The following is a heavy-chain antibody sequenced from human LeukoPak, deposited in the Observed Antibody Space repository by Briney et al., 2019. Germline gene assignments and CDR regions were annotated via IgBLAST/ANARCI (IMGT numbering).Heavy chain of an antibody. CDR3: ARSYSNFYYGMDV. Sequence: SETLSLTCSVSGGSISTYYWSWIRQPPGKGLERIGYIYYSGSTNYNPSLKSRVIISVDTSKNQFSLDLTSVTAADSAVYFCARSYSNFYYGMDVWGQGTTVTVSS. V-gene: IGHV4-59*01. CDR1: GGSISTYY. J-gene: IGHJ6*02. CDR2: IYYSGST. D-gene: IGHD4-11*01.